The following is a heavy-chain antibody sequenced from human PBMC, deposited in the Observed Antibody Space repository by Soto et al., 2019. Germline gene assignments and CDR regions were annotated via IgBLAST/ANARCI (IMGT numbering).Heavy chain of an antibody. CDR1: GFTFSSYA. Sequence: PGGSLRLSCAASGFTFSSYAMNWVRQAPGKGLEWVSYISSSGSTIYYADSVKGRFTISRDNAKNSLYLQMNSLRAEDTAVYYCERDIGTSGYYQMGWFDPWGQGTLVTVSS. D-gene: IGHD3-22*01. CDR2: ISSSGSTI. V-gene: IGHV3-48*03. CDR3: ERDIGTSGYYQMGWFDP. J-gene: IGHJ5*02.